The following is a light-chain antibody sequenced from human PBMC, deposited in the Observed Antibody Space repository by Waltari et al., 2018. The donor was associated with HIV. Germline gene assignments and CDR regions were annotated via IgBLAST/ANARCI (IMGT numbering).Light chain of an antibody. J-gene: IGLJ3*02. V-gene: IGLV1-47*01. Sequence: SVLTQPPSASGTPGQRVTMSCSGSSSVSGRNYLYWSPQFPGTAPKLLIYRKNQRPLGVPDRFSVSKAGTIDSLARSGGRCEEEADYYGAGWEERVTTGVFGGGTKLT. CDR1: SSVSGRNY. CDR2: RKN. CDR3: AGWEERVTTGV.